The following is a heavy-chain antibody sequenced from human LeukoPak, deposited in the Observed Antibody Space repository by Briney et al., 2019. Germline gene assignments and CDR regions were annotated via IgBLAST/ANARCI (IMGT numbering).Heavy chain of an antibody. CDR2: IFYSGST. Sequence: KPSETLSLTCTVSGDSISSYYWSWIRQSAGKGLEWIGYIFYSGSTNYNPSLKSRVTISVDTSKNQFSLKLSSVTAADTAVYYCARGLVNYDFWSGYYTETGGLDPWGQGTLVTVSS. CDR3: ARGLVNYDFWSGYYTETGGLDP. J-gene: IGHJ5*02. V-gene: IGHV4-59*01. D-gene: IGHD3-3*01. CDR1: GDSISSYY.